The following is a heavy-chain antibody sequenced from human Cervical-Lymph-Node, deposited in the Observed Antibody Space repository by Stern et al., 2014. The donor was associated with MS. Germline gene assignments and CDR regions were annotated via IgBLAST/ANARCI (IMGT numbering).Heavy chain of an antibody. CDR2: ISGSDGST. V-gene: IGHV3-23*04. CDR1: GFTFSSYA. Sequence: VQLVQSGGTLVQPGGSLRLSCAASGFTFSSYAMSLVRQAPGKGLEWVSVISGSDGSTFYADSVKGRFTISRDNSKNTLFLQMNSLRAEDTAVYYCAKVYGSGPFDYWGQGTLVTVSS. D-gene: IGHD6-19*01. J-gene: IGHJ4*02. CDR3: AKVYGSGPFDY.